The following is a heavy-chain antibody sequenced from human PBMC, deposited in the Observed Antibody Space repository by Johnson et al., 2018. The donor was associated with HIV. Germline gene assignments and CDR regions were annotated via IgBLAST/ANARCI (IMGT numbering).Heavy chain of an antibody. CDR3: ARGSGVLTGGDSDAFDI. V-gene: IGHV3-30-3*01. J-gene: IGHJ3*02. CDR2: ISYDGSNK. CDR1: GFTFSSYA. D-gene: IGHD4-17*01. Sequence: QVQLVESGGGMVQPGRSMRLSCAASGFTFSSYAMHWVRQAPGKGLEWVAVISYDGSNKYYADSVKGRFTISRDNPKNSLYLQMNSLRAEDTAVYYCARGSGVLTGGDSDAFDIWGQGTMVTVSS.